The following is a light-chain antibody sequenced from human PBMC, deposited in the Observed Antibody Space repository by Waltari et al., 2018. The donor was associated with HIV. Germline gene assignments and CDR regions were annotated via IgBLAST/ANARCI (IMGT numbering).Light chain of an antibody. CDR1: NLGQQY. CDR3: QAWDSSTGV. V-gene: IGLV3-1*01. J-gene: IGLJ1*01. Sequence: SYELTQPPSVSVSPGQTASITCSGYNLGQQYASWYQKKPGQSPVLVIYQDTKRPSGIPERFSGSNSGNTATLTISGTQAMDDADYYCQAWDSSTGVFGTGTKVTVL. CDR2: QDT.